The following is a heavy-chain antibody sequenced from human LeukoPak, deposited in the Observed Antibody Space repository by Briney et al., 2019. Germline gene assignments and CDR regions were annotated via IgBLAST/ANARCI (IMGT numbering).Heavy chain of an antibody. CDR1: GFTFSSYW. J-gene: IGHJ5*01. D-gene: IGHD3-10*01. V-gene: IGHV3-7*01. CDR3: AKEGAYPIITYDS. Sequence: PGGSLRLSCAASGFTFSSYWMNWVRQAPGKGLEWVANIKRDGNEKNYVDSVGGRFSISRDNAKNSLYLQMDSLRAEDTAVYSCAKEGAYPIITYDSWGQGALVTVSS. CDR2: IKRDGNEK.